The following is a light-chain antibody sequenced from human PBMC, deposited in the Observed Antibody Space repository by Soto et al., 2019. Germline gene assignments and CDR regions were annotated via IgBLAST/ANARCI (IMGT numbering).Light chain of an antibody. J-gene: IGKJ2*03. CDR3: QQYNSFPYS. V-gene: IGKV1-27*01. Sequence: DIQMTQSPSSQSASVGDRVTITCRASQGIGTYLAWYQQKPGKVPSLLIYGASTLQSGVPSRFSGSGSGTDFSLTISSLQPEDVATYYCQQYNSFPYSFGQGTKLEIK. CDR2: GAS. CDR1: QGIGTY.